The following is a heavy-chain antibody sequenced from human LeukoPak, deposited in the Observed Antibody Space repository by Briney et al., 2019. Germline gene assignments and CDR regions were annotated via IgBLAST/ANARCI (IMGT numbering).Heavy chain of an antibody. Sequence: SEKVSCKASGGTFSSYTISWVRQAPGQGLEWMGRIIPILGIANYAQKFQGRVTITADKSTSTAYMELSSLRSEDTAVYYCARDAALTVTMAYYWGQGTLVTVSS. D-gene: IGHD4-11*01. J-gene: IGHJ4*02. CDR2: IIPILGIA. CDR3: ARDAALTVTMAYY. CDR1: GGTFSSYT. V-gene: IGHV1-69*04.